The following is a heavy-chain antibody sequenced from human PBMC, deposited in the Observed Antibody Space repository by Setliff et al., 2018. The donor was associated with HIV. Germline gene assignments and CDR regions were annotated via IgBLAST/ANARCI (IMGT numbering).Heavy chain of an antibody. CDR3: AREKGRYFDWSHTRDAFDI. CDR1: GGSFSGYY. V-gene: IGHV4-34*01. CDR2: INHSGST. Sequence: SETLSLTCAVYGGSFSGYYWSWIRQPPGKGLEWIGEINHSGSTNYNPSLKSRVTISVDTSKNQFSLNLSSVTAADTAVYYCAREKGRYFDWSHTRDAFDIWGQGTMVT. D-gene: IGHD3-9*01. J-gene: IGHJ3*02.